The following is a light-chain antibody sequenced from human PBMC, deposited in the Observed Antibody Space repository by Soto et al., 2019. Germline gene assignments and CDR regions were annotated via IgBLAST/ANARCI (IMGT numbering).Light chain of an antibody. CDR3: QQRYDWPLT. V-gene: IGKV3-11*01. J-gene: IGKJ4*01. CDR2: DVS. Sequence: EIVLTQSPATLSVSPGERATLSCRASQSVSTSLVWYQQKPGQSPRLLIYDVSDRATGIPARFSGRGSGTDFTLTISSLEPEDAAVYYCQQRYDWPLTFGGGTKV. CDR1: QSVSTS.